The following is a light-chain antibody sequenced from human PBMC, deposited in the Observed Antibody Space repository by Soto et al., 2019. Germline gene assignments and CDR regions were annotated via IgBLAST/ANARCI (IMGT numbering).Light chain of an antibody. CDR3: CSYAGSTLGVV. CDR2: EGS. V-gene: IGLV2-23*01. J-gene: IGLJ2*01. CDR1: SSDVGSYNL. Sequence: QSVLTQPASVSGSPGQSITISCTGTSSDVGSYNLVSWYQQHPGKAPKLMIYEGSKRPSGVSNRFSGSKSGNTASLTTSGLQAEDEADYYCCSYAGSTLGVVFGGGTKLTVL.